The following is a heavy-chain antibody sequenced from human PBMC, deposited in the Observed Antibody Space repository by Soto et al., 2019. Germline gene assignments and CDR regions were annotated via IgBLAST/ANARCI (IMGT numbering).Heavy chain of an antibody. CDR3: ATTLGPGIVVVEDYSYYYGMDV. D-gene: IGHD3-22*01. J-gene: IGHJ6*02. CDR1: GGTFSDYA. CDR2: IMPIFGTSGTT. V-gene: IGHV1-69*01. Sequence: QVQLVQSGAEVKKPGSSVKVSCKASGGTFSDYAISWVRRAPGQGLEWMGGIMPIFGTSGTTNYAQKFQDRVTITADESTRTASLELISLRSEDTAVYYCATTLGPGIVVVEDYSYYYGMDVWGQGTSVTVSS.